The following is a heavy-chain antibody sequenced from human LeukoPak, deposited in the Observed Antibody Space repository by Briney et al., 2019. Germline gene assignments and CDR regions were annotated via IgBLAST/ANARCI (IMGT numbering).Heavy chain of an antibody. Sequence: PSETLSLTCTVSGGSISSYYWSWIRQPPGKGLEWIGYIYYSGSTNYNPSLKSRVTISVDTSKNQFSLKLSSVTAADTAVCYCARGLRNHYYYYYYMDVWGKGTTVTVSS. V-gene: IGHV4-59*01. CDR3: ARGLRNHYYYYYYMDV. D-gene: IGHD4-17*01. CDR1: GGSISSYY. J-gene: IGHJ6*03. CDR2: IYYSGST.